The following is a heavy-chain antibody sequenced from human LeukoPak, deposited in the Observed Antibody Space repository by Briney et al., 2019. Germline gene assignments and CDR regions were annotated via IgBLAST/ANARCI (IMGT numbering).Heavy chain of an antibody. Sequence: SETLSLTCTVSGGSISSYYWSWIRQPPGKGLEWIGEINHSGSTNYNPSLKSRVTISVDTSKNQFSLKLSSVTAADTAVYYCARVLRYFDWSWFDPWGQGTLVTVSS. CDR3: ARVLRYFDWSWFDP. CDR2: INHSGST. CDR1: GGSISSYY. V-gene: IGHV4-34*01. J-gene: IGHJ5*02. D-gene: IGHD3-9*01.